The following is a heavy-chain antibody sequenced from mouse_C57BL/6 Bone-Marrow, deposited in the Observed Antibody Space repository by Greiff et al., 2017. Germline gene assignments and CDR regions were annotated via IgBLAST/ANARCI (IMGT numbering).Heavy chain of an antibody. V-gene: IGHV1-55*01. Sequence: QVQLQQPGAELVKPGASVKMSCKASGYTFTSYWINWVKQRPGQGLEWIGDIYPGSGSTNYNEKFKSKATLTVDTSSSTAYMQLSSLTSEVSAVYYGARPYYSNYWYFDVWCTGTTVTVSS. CDR1: GYTFTSYW. CDR2: IYPGSGST. D-gene: IGHD2-5*01. CDR3: ARPYYSNYWYFDV. J-gene: IGHJ1*03.